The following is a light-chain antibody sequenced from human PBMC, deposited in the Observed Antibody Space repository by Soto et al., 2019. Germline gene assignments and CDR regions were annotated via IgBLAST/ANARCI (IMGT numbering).Light chain of an antibody. J-gene: IGLJ3*02. CDR3: CSYAGTYSFV. CDR1: SSDVGGYDY. CDR2: DVT. V-gene: IGLV2-11*01. Sequence: QSALTQPPSVSGSPGQSVTISCTGTSSDVGGYDYVSWYQQRPGKAPKLLIYDVTKRPSGVPDRFSGSKSGNTASLTISGLQAEDEADFYCCSYAGTYSFVFGGGTKLTVL.